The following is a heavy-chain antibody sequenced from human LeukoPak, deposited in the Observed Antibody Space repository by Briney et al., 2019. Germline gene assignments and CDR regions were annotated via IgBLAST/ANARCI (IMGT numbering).Heavy chain of an antibody. Sequence: SETLSLTCAVYGGSFSGYYWSWIRQPPGKGLEWIGEINHSGSTNYNPSLKSRVTISVDTSKNQFSLKLSSVTAADTAVYYCAAPAAGTGRGFQHWGQGTPVTVSS. V-gene: IGHV4-34*01. J-gene: IGHJ1*01. D-gene: IGHD6-13*01. CDR1: GGSFSGYY. CDR2: INHSGST. CDR3: AAPAAGTGRGFQH.